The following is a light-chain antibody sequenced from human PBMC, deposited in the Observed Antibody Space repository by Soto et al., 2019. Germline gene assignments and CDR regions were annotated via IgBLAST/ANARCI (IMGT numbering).Light chain of an antibody. CDR3: SSYTSNSALVV. J-gene: IGLJ2*01. CDR2: EVS. CDR1: SSDVGGYNY. Sequence: QSALTQPASVSGSPGQSITISCTGTSSDVGGYNYVSWYLQHPGKAPKLMIYEVSDRPSGVSNRFSGSKSGNTASLTISGLQPEDEADYYCSSYTSNSALVVFGGGTKLTVL. V-gene: IGLV2-14*01.